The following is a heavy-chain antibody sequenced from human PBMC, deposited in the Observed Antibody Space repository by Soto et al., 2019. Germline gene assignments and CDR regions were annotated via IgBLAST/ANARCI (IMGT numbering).Heavy chain of an antibody. CDR1: GFFFSSYT. CDR2: FSATSENT. CDR3: AKARDQQWVRLPFDY. D-gene: IGHD6-19*01. V-gene: IGHV3-23*01. Sequence: EVQLLESGGGLVQPGGSLRLSCVGSGFFFSSYTMTWVRQAPGKGLEWVSSFSATSENTYYADSGRGRFTISRDNSKNTVFLQMNSLTAEDAAMYYCAKARDQQWVRLPFDYWGQGILVIVSS. J-gene: IGHJ4*02.